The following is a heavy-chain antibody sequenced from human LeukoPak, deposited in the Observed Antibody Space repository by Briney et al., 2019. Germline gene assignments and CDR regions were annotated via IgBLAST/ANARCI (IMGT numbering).Heavy chain of an antibody. J-gene: IGHJ4*02. V-gene: IGHV4-59*08. CDR2: IYDSGST. D-gene: IGHD5-18*01. CDR3: ARRDTVMTPFDY. CDR1: GGSISSYY. Sequence: SETLSLTCTVSGGSISSYYWSWIRQPPGKGLEWIGYIYDSGSTNYNPSLKSRVTISVDTSKSQFSLNLSSVTAADTAVYYCARRDTVMTPFDYWGQGTLVTVSS.